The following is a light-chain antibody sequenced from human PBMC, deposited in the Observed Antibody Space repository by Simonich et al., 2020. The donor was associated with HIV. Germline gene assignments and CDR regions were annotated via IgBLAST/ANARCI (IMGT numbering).Light chain of an antibody. CDR2: DVS. V-gene: IGLV2-14*01. Sequence: QSALTQPASVSGSPGQSITISCTGTSSDVGGYNYVSWFQQHPGKAPKVMIYDVSKRPSGVSNRFYGSKSGNTASPTISGLQAEDEADYYCSSYTSSSTWVFGGGTKLTVL. CDR1: SSDVGGYNY. CDR3: SSYTSSSTWV. J-gene: IGLJ3*02.